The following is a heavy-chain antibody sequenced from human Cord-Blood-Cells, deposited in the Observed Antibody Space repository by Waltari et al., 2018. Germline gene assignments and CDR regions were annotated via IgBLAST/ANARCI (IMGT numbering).Heavy chain of an antibody. V-gene: IGHV2-5*02. Sequence: QITLKESGPTLVKPTQTLTLTCTFSGFSLSTSGVGVGWIRQPPGKALEWLALTYWDDDKRYSQALKNRLTITKDTSKNQVVRTMANMDPGDTATYYCAHTFGSGYDFDLWGEGTLVTVSS. D-gene: IGHD5-12*01. J-gene: IGHJ5*02. CDR2: TYWDDDK. CDR1: GFSLSTSGVG. CDR3: AHTFGSGYDFDL.